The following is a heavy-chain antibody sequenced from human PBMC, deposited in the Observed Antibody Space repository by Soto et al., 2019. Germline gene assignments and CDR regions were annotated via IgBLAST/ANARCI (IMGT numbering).Heavy chain of an antibody. CDR2: IWYDGSKI. J-gene: IGHJ6*01. Sequence: QVQLVQSGGGVVQPGGSLRLSCAASGFTFSSYGMHWVRQAPGKGLEWVAVIWYDGSKIYYADSVKGRFTISSDNSNSRLALQMNSLRVEDRAVKYCVSPLRQIQLGCGIDVWGQGSPVSVSS. CDR3: VSPLRQIQLGCGIDV. V-gene: IGHV3-33*01. D-gene: IGHD3-16*01. CDR1: GFTFSSYG.